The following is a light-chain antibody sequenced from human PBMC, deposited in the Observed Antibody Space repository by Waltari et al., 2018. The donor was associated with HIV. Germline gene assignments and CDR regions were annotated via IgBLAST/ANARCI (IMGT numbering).Light chain of an antibody. CDR3: AAWDDSLSGRGV. J-gene: IGLJ2*01. CDR2: RNY. CDR1: SSNIGSKY. Sequence: QSVLTQPPSASGTPGQRVTISCSGSSSNIGSKYVYWYQQLPGTAPKLLIYRNYHRPSGVPDRFAGSKSGTSASLAISGLRSEDEADYYCAAWDDSLSGRGVFGGGTKLTVL. V-gene: IGLV1-47*01.